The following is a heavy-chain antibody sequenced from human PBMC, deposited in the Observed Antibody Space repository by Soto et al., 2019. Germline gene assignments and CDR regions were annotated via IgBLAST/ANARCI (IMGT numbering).Heavy chain of an antibody. CDR1: GFTFSSYS. CDR3: ARDRDDYGELHPNTP. CDR2: ISGSSSYI. V-gene: IGHV3-21*01. Sequence: GGSLRLSCAASGFTFSSYSMNWVRQAPGKGLEWGSSISGSSSYIYYADSVKGRFTISRDNAKNSLYLQMNSLRAEDTALYYCARDRDDYGELHPNTPWGQGTLVTVSS. J-gene: IGHJ5*02. D-gene: IGHD4-17*01.